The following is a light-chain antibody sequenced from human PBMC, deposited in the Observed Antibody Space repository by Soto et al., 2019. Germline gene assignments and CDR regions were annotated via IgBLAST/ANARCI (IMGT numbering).Light chain of an antibody. CDR3: QQYGSSHT. J-gene: IGKJ2*01. V-gene: IGKV3-20*01. Sequence: EIVLTQSPGTLSLSPGERATLSCRASQSVSSSYLAWYQQKPGQAPRLLIYGASSRATGIPDRFSGSGSGTDFTLTSSRLDPEDFALYYCQQYGSSHTFGQGTKLEIK. CDR1: QSVSSSY. CDR2: GAS.